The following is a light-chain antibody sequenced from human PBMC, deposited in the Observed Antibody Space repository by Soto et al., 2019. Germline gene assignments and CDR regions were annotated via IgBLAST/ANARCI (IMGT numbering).Light chain of an antibody. CDR3: CSYAGGTRVV. CDR2: EDI. Sequence: QSALTQPASVSGSPGQSITLSCTGSSSDVGRYNLVSWYQQHPGKAPKLLIYEDIERPPGVSNRFSGSKSGNTASLTISGLQTEDEADYYCCSYAGGTRVVFGGGTKLTVL. V-gene: IGLV2-23*01. CDR1: SSDVGRYNL. J-gene: IGLJ2*01.